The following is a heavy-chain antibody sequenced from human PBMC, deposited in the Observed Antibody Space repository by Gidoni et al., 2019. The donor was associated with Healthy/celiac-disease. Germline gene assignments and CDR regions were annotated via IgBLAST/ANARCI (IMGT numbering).Heavy chain of an antibody. CDR3: AKDREYYFDY. J-gene: IGHJ4*02. CDR1: GFTFSSYG. CDR2: ISYDGSNK. V-gene: IGHV3-30*18. Sequence: QVQPVESGGGVVQPGRSLRLSCAASGFTFSSYGMHWVRQAPGKGLEWVAVISYDGSNKYYADSVKGRFTISRDNSKNTLYLQMNSLRAEDTAVYYCAKDREYYFDYWGQGTLVTVSS.